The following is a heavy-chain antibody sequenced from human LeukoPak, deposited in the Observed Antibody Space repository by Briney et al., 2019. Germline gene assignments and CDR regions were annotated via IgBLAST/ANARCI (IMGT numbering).Heavy chain of an antibody. CDR1: GGTSNSFA. CDR2: IIPNFGAA. Sequence: SVRVSCKASGGTSNSFAISWVRQAPGQGLEWMGRIIPNFGAAKYAQRFQGRLTFSTGASPSTVYMELSSLTSEDTAVYYCARGSAFDIWGQGTMVTVSS. CDR3: ARGSAFDI. V-gene: IGHV1-69*05. J-gene: IGHJ3*02.